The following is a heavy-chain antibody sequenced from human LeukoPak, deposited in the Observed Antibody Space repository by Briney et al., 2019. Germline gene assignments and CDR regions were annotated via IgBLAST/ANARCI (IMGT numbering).Heavy chain of an antibody. J-gene: IGHJ3*01. CDR3: ARTWGLAYCGGDCLHGAFDF. Sequence: ASVKVSCKASGNTFNGYYMHWVRQAPGQGLEWMGWINPHSGGTNSAQKFQGRATMTRDTSISTAYMELSRLTSDDTAVYYCARTWGLAYCGGDCLHGAFDFWGQGTMVTVFS. V-gene: IGHV1-2*02. CDR2: INPHSGGT. D-gene: IGHD2-21*02. CDR1: GNTFNGYY.